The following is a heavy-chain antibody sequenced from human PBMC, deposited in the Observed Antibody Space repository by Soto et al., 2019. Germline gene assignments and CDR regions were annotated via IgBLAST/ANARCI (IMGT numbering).Heavy chain of an antibody. J-gene: IGHJ4*02. Sequence: SETLSLTCTVSGGSISSGDDYWSWIRQPPGKGLEWIGYIFYSGSAHYNPSLKSRLTISLDTSKSQFSLQMRSVSAADTAVYYFARGRGIQVTAPRFEYWGQGTLVTVSS. V-gene: IGHV4-30-4*01. CDR1: GGSISSGDDY. CDR3: ARGRGIQVTAPRFEY. CDR2: IFYSGSA. D-gene: IGHD1-1*01.